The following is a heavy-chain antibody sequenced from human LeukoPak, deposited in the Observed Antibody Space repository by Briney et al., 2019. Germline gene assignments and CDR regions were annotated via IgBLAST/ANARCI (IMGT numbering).Heavy chain of an antibody. D-gene: IGHD3-10*01. CDR3: AGSYYYGSGKYYYYYMDV. J-gene: IGHJ6*03. CDR2: IYYSGST. V-gene: IGHV4-61*05. Sequence: PSETLSLTCAVSGGSISSNSYYWGWIRQPPGKGLEWIGYIYYSGSTNYNPSLKSRVTISVDTSKNQFSLKLSSVTAADTAVYYCAGSYYYGSGKYYYYYMDVWGKGTTVTISS. CDR1: GGSISSNSYY.